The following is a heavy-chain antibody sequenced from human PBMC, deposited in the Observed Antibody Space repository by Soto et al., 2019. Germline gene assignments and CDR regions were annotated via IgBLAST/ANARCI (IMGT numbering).Heavy chain of an antibody. CDR3: ATYTSLDY. D-gene: IGHD2-2*02. J-gene: IGHJ4*02. V-gene: IGHV3-53*02. CDR2: IYSGGST. Sequence: EVQLVETGGGLIQPGGSLRLSCAASGFTVSNNYMSWVRQAPGKGLEWVSLIYSGGSTFYADSVKGRFTISRDNSKNTLFLQMNSLRAEDTAVYFCATYTSLDYWGQGTLVAVSS. CDR1: GFTVSNNY.